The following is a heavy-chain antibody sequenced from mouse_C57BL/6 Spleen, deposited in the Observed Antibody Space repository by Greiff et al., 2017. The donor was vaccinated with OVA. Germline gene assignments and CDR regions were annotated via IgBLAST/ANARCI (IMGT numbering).Heavy chain of an antibody. V-gene: IGHV1-52*01. CDR1: GYTFTSYW. J-gene: IGHJ2*01. CDR3: ARWVGYGNSDY. D-gene: IGHD2-1*01. Sequence: VQLQQPGAELVRPGSSVKLSCKASGYTFTSYWMHWVKQRPIQGLEWIGNIAPSDSETHSNQKFKDKATLTVDKSSSTAYMQLSSLTSEDSAVYYCARWVGYGNSDYWGQGTTLTVSA. CDR2: IAPSDSET.